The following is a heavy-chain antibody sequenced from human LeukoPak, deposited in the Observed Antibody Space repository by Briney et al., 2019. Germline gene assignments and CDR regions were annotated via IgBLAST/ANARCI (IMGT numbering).Heavy chain of an antibody. V-gene: IGHV3-66*01. CDR1: GFTVSSNY. Sequence: PGGSLRLSCVVSGFTVSSNYMSWVRQAPGKGLEWVSVMYSAGFTYYADSVKGRFTISRDRSKNTLYLQMNSLRTEDTAVYYCARERFRGHNYATDAFNIWGQGTMVTVSS. J-gene: IGHJ3*02. CDR3: ARERFRGHNYATDAFNI. D-gene: IGHD5-18*01. CDR2: MYSAGFT.